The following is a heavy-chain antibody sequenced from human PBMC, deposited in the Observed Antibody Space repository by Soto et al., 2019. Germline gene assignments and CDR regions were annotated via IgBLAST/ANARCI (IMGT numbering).Heavy chain of an antibody. J-gene: IGHJ4*02. CDR3: QKDHASGQGPFDS. CDR1: GFTFNIYG. CDR2: ISYDGSNQ. Sequence: GGSLRLSCAASGFTFNIYGMHWVRQAPDKGLEWVALISYDGSNQYYADSVKGRFTISRDNSKNTLFLQMNSLRADDTAVYYCQKDHASGQGPFDSWGQGTLATVSS. V-gene: IGHV3-30*18.